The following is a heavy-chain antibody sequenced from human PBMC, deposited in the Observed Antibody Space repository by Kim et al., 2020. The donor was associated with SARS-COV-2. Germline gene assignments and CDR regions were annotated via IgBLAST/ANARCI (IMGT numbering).Heavy chain of an antibody. CDR1: GYTFTTYA. J-gene: IGHJ4*02. D-gene: IGHD3-22*01. V-gene: IGHV7-4-1*02. Sequence: ASVKVSCKTSGYTFTTYAMNWVRQAPGQGLEWMGWINTGSPTYAQGFTGRFVFSLDTSVSTAYLQISSLEAEDTAVYYCARDDRGDSSGFYYDYWGQGTLVTVSS. CDR3: ARDDRGDSSGFYYDY. CDR2: INTGSP.